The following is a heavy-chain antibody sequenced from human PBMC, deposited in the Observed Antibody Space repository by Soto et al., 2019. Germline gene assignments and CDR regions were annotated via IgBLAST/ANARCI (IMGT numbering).Heavy chain of an antibody. J-gene: IGHJ6*01. CDR3: ARERAASHSYYYGTDV. Sequence: QVQLQESGPGLLKPSQTLSLTCTVSGGSIGSGDSYWSWIRQSPGKGLEWIGYIYYDGSKYYNPSLESRVTISVDTSKDQFSLKLNSVTAADTAVYYCARERAASHSYYYGTDVW. V-gene: IGHV4-30-4*01. CDR2: IYYDGSK. CDR1: GGSIGSGDSY.